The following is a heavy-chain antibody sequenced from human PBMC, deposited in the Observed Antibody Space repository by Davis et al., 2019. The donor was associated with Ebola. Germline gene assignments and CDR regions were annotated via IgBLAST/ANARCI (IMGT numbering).Heavy chain of an antibody. V-gene: IGHV4-61*01. Sequence: MPSETLSLTCTVSGGSISSSSYYWSWIRQPPGQGLEWIGYIYYSGSTNYNPSLKSRVTISVDTSKNQFSLKLSSVTAADTAVYYCARVSYYYDSSGYSRGAFDIWGRGTLVTVSS. D-gene: IGHD3-22*01. J-gene: IGHJ2*01. CDR2: IYYSGST. CDR1: GGSISSSSYY. CDR3: ARVSYYYDSSGYSRGAFDI.